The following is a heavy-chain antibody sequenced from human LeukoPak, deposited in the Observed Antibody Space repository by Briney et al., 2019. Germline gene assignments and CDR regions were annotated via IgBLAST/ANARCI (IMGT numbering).Heavy chain of an antibody. J-gene: IGHJ4*02. D-gene: IGHD6-19*01. Sequence: AGGSLRLSCAASGFTVSSDYMSWVRQAPGKGLEWVSVIYTGGSTYYADSVKGRFTISRDNSKNTLYLQMNSLRAEDTAVYYCAKDGARWLVSDYWGQGTLVTVSS. CDR2: IYTGGST. V-gene: IGHV3-53*01. CDR3: AKDGARWLVSDY. CDR1: GFTVSSDY.